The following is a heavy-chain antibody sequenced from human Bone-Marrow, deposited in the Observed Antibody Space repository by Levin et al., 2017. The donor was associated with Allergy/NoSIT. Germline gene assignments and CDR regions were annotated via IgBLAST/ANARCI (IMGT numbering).Heavy chain of an antibody. CDR3: ARDLGFYDILTGYLETSLFDY. CDR1: GYTFSDYH. CDR2: INPNSGDT. J-gene: IGHJ4*02. V-gene: IGHV1-2*02. Sequence: ASVKVSCKASGYTFSDYHIHWVRQAPGQGLEWMGWINPNSGDTKYPQKFQGRVTMTRDTSISTAYIELSRLRSDDTAVYYCARDLGFYDILTGYLETSLFDYWGQGTLVTVSS. D-gene: IGHD3-9*01.